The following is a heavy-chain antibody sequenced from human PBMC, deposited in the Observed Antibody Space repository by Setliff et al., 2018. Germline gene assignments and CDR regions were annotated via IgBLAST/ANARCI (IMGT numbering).Heavy chain of an antibody. D-gene: IGHD2-15*01. CDR1: GFTFSSHW. CDR3: ARTCSGSGCYAGLES. V-gene: IGHV3-30*03. J-gene: IGHJ4*02. Sequence: PGGSLRLSCAASGFTFSSHWMAWVRQAPGKGLEWVAVILDDGVKKYHADSVKGRFTISRDNSKNTLYLQMNSLRPEDTAVYYCARTCSGSGCYAGLESWGQGTPVTVSS. CDR2: ILDDGVKK.